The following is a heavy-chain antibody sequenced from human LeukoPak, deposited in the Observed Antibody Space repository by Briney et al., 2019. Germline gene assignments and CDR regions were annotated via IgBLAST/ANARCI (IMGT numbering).Heavy chain of an antibody. J-gene: IGHJ4*02. Sequence: PSETLSLTCTVSGGSISSYYWSWIRQPPGKGLEWIGYVSYSGSTNSNPSLQSRVTISVDTSKNQFSLKLSSVTAADTAVYYCARGYAGYGYSFFDYWGQGTLVTVSS. V-gene: IGHV4-59*01. CDR1: GGSISSYY. CDR3: ARGYAGYGYSFFDY. CDR2: VSYSGST. D-gene: IGHD5-18*01.